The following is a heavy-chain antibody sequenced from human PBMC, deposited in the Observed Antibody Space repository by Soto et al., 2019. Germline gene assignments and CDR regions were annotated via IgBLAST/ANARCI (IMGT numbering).Heavy chain of an antibody. Sequence: SETLSLTCSVSGDSISGGTYFWSWVRQAPGKGPEWIGYIDNSGTTLYTPSLKSRVSMSVDTSENQFSLQLTSVTAADTAIYYCERGGRYYYYWGHGTLVTVSS. J-gene: IGHJ4*01. V-gene: IGHV4-30-4*02. CDR2: IDNSGTT. D-gene: IGHD1-1*01. CDR1: GDSISGGTYF. CDR3: ERGGRYYYY.